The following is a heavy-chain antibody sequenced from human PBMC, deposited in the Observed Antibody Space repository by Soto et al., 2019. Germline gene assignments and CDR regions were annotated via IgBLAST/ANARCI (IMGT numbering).Heavy chain of an antibody. D-gene: IGHD6-19*01. CDR1: GGSISSRNYY. CDR3: ASQRYSSGWYRWFDP. CDR2: IYYSGGT. V-gene: IGHV4-39*01. J-gene: IGHJ5*02. Sequence: SETLSLTCTVSGGSISSRNYYWGWIRQPPGRGLEWIGSIYYSGGTYYSPSLKSRVTIPVDTSKNQFSLKLSSVTAADTAVYYCASQRYSSGWYRWFDPWGQGTLVTVSS.